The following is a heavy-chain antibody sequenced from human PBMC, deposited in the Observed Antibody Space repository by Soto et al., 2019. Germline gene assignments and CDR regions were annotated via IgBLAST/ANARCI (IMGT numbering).Heavy chain of an antibody. CDR2: INPNSGGT. V-gene: IGHV1-2*02. CDR1: GYTFTGYY. Sequence: QVQLVQSGAEVKKPGASVKVSCKASGYTFTGYYMHWVRQAPGQGLEWMGWINPNSGGTNYAQKFRGGAPMTGNRSTTTPYMELSRLRSDDTAVYYCARSKTRHYYYYMDVWGKGTTVTVSS. J-gene: IGHJ6*03. CDR3: ARSKTRHYYYYMDV.